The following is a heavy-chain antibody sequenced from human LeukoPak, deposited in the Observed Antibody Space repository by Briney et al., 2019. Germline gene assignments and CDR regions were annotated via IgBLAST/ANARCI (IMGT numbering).Heavy chain of an antibody. CDR1: GGSISSSSYY. CDR3: AREASGGNSSVSFDY. J-gene: IGHJ4*02. V-gene: IGHV4-39*07. CDR2: IYYSGST. Sequence: SETLSLTCTVSGGSISSSSYYWGWIRQPPGKGLEWIGSIYYSGSTYYNPSLKSRVTISVDTSKNQFSLKLSSVTAADTAVYYCAREASGGNSSVSFDYWGQGTLVTVSS. D-gene: IGHD4-23*01.